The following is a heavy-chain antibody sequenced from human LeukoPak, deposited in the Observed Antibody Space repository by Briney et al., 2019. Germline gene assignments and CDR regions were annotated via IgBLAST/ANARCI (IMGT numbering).Heavy chain of an antibody. CDR1: GGTFSSYA. D-gene: IGHD3-3*01. CDR3: ASTQIRGVVIGWFDP. Sequence: SVKVSCKASGGTFSSYAISWVRQAPGRGLEWMGGIIPIFGTANYAQKFQGRVTITADESTSTAYMELSSLRSEDTAVYYCASTQIRGVVIGWFDPWGQGTLVTVSS. J-gene: IGHJ5*02. V-gene: IGHV1-69*13. CDR2: IIPIFGTA.